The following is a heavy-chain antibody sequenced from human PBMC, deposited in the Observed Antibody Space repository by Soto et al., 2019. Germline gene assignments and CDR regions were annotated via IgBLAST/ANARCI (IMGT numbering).Heavy chain of an antibody. V-gene: IGHV5-51*01. D-gene: IGHD1-26*01. J-gene: IGHJ4*02. CDR3: ARGVSYQDY. CDR2: TYPGDSDT. Sequence: GESLKISCKGSGYSFNTYWIAWVRQMPGKGLEWMGITYPGDSDTRYSPSFQDHVTISADKSISTTYLQWSSLEPSDSAMYYCARGVSYQDYWGQGTLVTVSS. CDR1: GYSFNTYW.